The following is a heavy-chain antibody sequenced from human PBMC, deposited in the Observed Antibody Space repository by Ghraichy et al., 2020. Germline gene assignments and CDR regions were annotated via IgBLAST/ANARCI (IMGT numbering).Heavy chain of an antibody. CDR3: ARRMAVDY. CDR2: I. J-gene: IGHJ4*02. V-gene: IGHV3-66*01. D-gene: IGHD2-8*01. Sequence: GGSLRLSCAASGFTVSSNYMSWVRQAPGKGLEWVSVISVKGRFTISRDNSKNTLYLQMNSLRAEDTAVYYCARRMAVDYWGQGTLVTVSS. CDR1: GFTVSSNY.